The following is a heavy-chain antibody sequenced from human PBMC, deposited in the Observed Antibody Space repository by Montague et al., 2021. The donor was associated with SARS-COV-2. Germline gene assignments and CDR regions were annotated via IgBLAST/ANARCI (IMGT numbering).Heavy chain of an antibody. Sequence: TLSLTCTASGGSIRSGSYYWSWIRQPAGKGLEWIGRIYSSGSTNYSPSLKSRVTMSVDTSKNQFSLKVSSVTAADTAVYYCARDYGDYSYYYGLDVWGQGTTVTVSS. CDR1: GGSIRSGSYY. CDR2: IYSSGST. J-gene: IGHJ6*02. V-gene: IGHV4-61*02. CDR3: ARDYGDYSYYYGLDV. D-gene: IGHD4-17*01.